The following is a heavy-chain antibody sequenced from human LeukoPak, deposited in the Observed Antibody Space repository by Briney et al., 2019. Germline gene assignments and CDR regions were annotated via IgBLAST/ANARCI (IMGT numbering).Heavy chain of an antibody. CDR1: GYTFIGYY. J-gene: IGHJ4*02. CDR2: INPNSGGT. Sequence: GASVKVSCKASGYTFIGYYMHWVRQAPGQGLEWMGWINPNSGGTNYAQKFQGRVTMTRDTSISTAYMELSRLRSDDTAVYYCARVPAGPLWEVHRLDYWGQGTLVTVSS. CDR3: ARVPAGPLWEVHRLDY. D-gene: IGHD1-26*01. V-gene: IGHV1-2*02.